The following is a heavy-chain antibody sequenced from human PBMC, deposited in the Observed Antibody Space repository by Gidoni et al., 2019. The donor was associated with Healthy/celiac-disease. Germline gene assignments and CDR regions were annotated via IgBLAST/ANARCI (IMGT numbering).Heavy chain of an antibody. CDR2: INHSGST. J-gene: IGHJ4*02. CDR3: ARDVRALPLWDY. Sequence: QVQLQQWGAGLLKPSETLSLTCAVYGGSFSGYYWSWIRQPPGKGLEWIGEINHSGSTNYNPSLKSRVTISVDTSKSQFSLKLSSVTAADTAVYYCARDVRALPLWDYWGQGTLVTVSS. D-gene: IGHD2-21*01. CDR1: GGSFSGYY. V-gene: IGHV4-34*01.